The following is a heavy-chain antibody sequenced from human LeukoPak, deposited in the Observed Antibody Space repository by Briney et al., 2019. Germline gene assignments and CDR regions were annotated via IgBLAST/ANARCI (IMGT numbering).Heavy chain of an antibody. CDR3: ARQQGSWTYYFGY. Sequence: SETLSLTSVDSLGSICSSIQYCGWISQPPGKGLEWLGSIYYSGSTYYNPSLKSRVTISVDTSKNQFSLKLSSVTAADTAVYYCARQQGSWTYYFGYWGQGTLVSVSS. CDR1: LGSICSSIQY. D-gene: IGHD6-13*01. CDR2: IYYSGST. J-gene: IGHJ4*02. V-gene: IGHV4-39*01.